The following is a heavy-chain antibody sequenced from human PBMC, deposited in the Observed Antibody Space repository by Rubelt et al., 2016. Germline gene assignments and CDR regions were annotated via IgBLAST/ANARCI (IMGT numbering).Heavy chain of an antibody. CDR3: ARSKDTAMVTDADWYFDL. Sequence: QVQLVQSGAEVKKPGASVKVSCKASGYTFTSYAMHWVRQAPGQRLEWMGWINAGNGNTKYSQKFQGRVTITRDTSAGTAYMERSSLRSEDTAVYYCARSKDTAMVTDADWYFDLWGRGTLVTVSS. J-gene: IGHJ2*01. V-gene: IGHV1-3*01. CDR1: GYTFTSYA. CDR2: INAGNGNT. D-gene: IGHD5-18*01.